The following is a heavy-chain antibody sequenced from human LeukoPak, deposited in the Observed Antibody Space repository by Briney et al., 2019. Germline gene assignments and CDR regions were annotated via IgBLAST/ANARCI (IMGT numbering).Heavy chain of an antibody. CDR3: ASLYDYVWGSYRSYAFDI. V-gene: IGHV3-21*01. CDR1: GFTFSSYS. Sequence: GGSLRLSCAASGFTFSSYSMTWVRQAPGKGLEWVSSISSSSSYIYYADSVKGRFTISRDNAKNSLYLQMNSLRAEDTAVYYCASLYDYVWGSYRSYAFDIWGQGTMVTVSS. J-gene: IGHJ3*02. CDR2: ISSSSSYI. D-gene: IGHD3-16*02.